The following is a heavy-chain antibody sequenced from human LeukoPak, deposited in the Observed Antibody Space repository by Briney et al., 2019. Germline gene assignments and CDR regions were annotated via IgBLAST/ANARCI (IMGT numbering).Heavy chain of an antibody. CDR1: GYSFTNYW. D-gene: IGHD2/OR15-2a*01. J-gene: IGHJ4*02. CDR2: IYPGGSET. CDR3: ARLPYGNNEYYFDY. Sequence: GESLKISCKASGYSFTNYWIAWVRQMPGESLEWMGIIYPGGSETRYSPSFEGQVTLSADKSISTAYLQWTSRKASDTAMYYCARLPYGNNEYYFDYWGQGTLVTVSS. V-gene: IGHV5-51*01.